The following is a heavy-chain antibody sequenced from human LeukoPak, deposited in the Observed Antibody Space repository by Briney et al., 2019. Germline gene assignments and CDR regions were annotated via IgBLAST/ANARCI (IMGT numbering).Heavy chain of an antibody. CDR2: ITASCGTT. CDR3: AKPQAGGE. D-gene: IGHD3-10*01. Sequence: GGSLRLSCAASGFTFSNYAMSGVRQAPGKGLEWVSCITASCGTTYYADSVKGRFTISRDNSKNTLYRGMNSLRAEDTTLYYGAKPQAGGEWGQGTLVTVSS. J-gene: IGHJ4*02. V-gene: IGHV3-23*01. CDR1: GFTFSNYA.